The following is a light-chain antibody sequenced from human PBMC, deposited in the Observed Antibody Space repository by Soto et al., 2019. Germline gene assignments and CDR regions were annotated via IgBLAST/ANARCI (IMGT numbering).Light chain of an antibody. Sequence: DIQMSQSPSTLSASVGDSVTITCRASQSISHWLAWFQQKPGKAPELLIYDASFLESGVPSRFSGSGSGTDFTLTISRLEPEDFAVYYCQQYGSSPVITFGQGTRLEIK. CDR2: DAS. CDR1: QSISHW. V-gene: IGKV1-5*01. CDR3: QQYGSSPVIT. J-gene: IGKJ5*01.